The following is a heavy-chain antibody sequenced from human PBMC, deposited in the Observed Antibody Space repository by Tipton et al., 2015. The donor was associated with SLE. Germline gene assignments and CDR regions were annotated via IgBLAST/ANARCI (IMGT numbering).Heavy chain of an antibody. Sequence: TLSLTCTVSGGSISSYYWGWIRQPPGKGLEWIGSIYYSGSTYYNPSLKSRVTISVDTSKNQFSLKLSSVTAADTAVYYCATSIVGNAFDIWGQGTMVTVSS. CDR3: ATSIVGNAFDI. D-gene: IGHD2-15*01. J-gene: IGHJ3*02. CDR1: GGSISSYY. CDR2: IYYSGST. V-gene: IGHV4-39*07.